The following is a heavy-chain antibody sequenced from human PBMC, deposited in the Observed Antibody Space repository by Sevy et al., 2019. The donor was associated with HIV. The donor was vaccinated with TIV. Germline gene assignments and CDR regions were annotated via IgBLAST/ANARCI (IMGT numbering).Heavy chain of an antibody. CDR2: IYQSGDT. CDR3: AKNMAARPLEY. CDR1: GYSISSGHY. J-gene: IGHJ4*02. V-gene: IGHV4-38-2*02. Sequence: SETLSLTCSVSGYSISSGHYWGWIRQPPGKGLEWIGSIYQSGDTYYNPSLKSRVTISVDTSQNQFSLKLNSVTAADMAVYYCAKNMAARPLEYWGQGTLVTVSS. D-gene: IGHD6-6*01.